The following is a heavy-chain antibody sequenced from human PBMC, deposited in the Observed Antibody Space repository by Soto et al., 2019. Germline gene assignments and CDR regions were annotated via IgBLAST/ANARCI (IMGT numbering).Heavy chain of an antibody. CDR2: IYHSGGT. CDR3: ARFSGCPDY. Sequence: SETLSLTCAVSSYSITSDYYWGWIRQPPGKGLEWIGTIYHSGGTYYNPSLKSRVTISVDTSKNQFSLKLISVTAADTAVYYCARFSGCPDYWGQGTLVTVSS. CDR1: SYSITSDYY. D-gene: IGHD6-19*01. V-gene: IGHV4-38-2*01. J-gene: IGHJ4*02.